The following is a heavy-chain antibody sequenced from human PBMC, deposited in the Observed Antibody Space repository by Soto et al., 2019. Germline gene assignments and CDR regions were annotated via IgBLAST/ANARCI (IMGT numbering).Heavy chain of an antibody. V-gene: IGHV4-30-2*01. CDR1: GGSISSDGYS. Sequence: QLQLQESGSGLVKPSQTLSLTCAVSGGSISSDGYSWSWIRQPPGKGLEWIGYIYHSGTTNYNPSLKSRVTISVDRSKNQFSLKLSSVTAADTAVYYCARAHYGDYGYGMDVWGQGTTVTVSS. CDR2: IYHSGTT. J-gene: IGHJ6*02. D-gene: IGHD4-17*01. CDR3: ARAHYGDYGYGMDV.